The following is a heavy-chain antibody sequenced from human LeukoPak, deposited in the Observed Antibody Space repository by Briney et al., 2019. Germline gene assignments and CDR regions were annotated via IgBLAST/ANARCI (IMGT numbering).Heavy chain of an antibody. V-gene: IGHV3-30*02. D-gene: IGHD3-10*01. J-gene: IGHJ4*02. CDR3: ARPITMVRGVPTDY. Sequence: GGSLRLSCVGSGFTFSSFGMHWVRQAPGKGLEWVTFIRFDGSEEFYADSVKGRFTISRDNAKNTLYLQMNSLRAEDTAVYYCARPITMVRGVPTDYWGQGTLVTVSS. CDR1: GFTFSSFG. CDR2: IRFDGSEE.